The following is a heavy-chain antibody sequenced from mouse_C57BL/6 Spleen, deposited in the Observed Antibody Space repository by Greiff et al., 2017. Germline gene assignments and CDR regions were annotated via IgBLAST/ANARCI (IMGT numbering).Heavy chain of an antibody. V-gene: IGHV1-43*01. J-gene: IGHJ2*01. CDR2: INPSTGVT. Sequence: VHVKQSGPELVKPGASVKISCKASGYSFTGYYMHWVKQSSEKSLEWIGEINPSTGVTSYNQKFKGKATLTVDKSSSTAYMQLKSLTSEDSAVYYCARGELLLRSFFDYWGQGTTLTVSS. D-gene: IGHD1-1*01. CDR1: GYSFTGYY. CDR3: ARGELLLRSFFDY.